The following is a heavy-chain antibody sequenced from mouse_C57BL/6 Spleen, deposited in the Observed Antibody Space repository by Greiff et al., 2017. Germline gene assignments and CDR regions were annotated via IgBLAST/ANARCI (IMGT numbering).Heavy chain of an antibody. Sequence: VKLMESGPGLVAPSQSLSITCTVSGFSLTSYAISWVRQPPGKGLEWLGVIWTGGGTNYNSALKSRLSISKDNSKSQVFLKMNSLQTDDTARYYCARNNHYGSSYGYFDVWGTGTTVTVSS. CDR1: GFSLTSYA. D-gene: IGHD1-1*01. J-gene: IGHJ1*03. V-gene: IGHV2-9-1*01. CDR3: ARNNHYGSSYGYFDV. CDR2: IWTGGGT.